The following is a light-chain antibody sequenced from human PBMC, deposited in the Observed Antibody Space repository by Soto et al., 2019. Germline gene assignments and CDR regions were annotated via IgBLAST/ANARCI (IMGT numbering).Light chain of an antibody. V-gene: IGKV3D-20*02. CDR1: QSVSSSY. CDR3: QQRQYWPPIT. J-gene: IGKJ5*01. CDR2: GTS. Sequence: EIVLTQSPGTLSLSPGERATLSCRASQSVSSSYLAWYQQKPGQAPRLLIYGTSSRATGIPDRFSGSGSGTDFTLTISRLEPEDFAVYYCQQRQYWPPITFGQGTRLEMK.